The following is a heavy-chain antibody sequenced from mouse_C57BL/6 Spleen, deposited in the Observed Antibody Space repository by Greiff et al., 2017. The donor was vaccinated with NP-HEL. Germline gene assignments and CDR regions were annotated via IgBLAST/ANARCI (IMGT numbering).Heavy chain of an antibody. D-gene: IGHD1-1*01. V-gene: IGHV2-5*01. CDR3: ANSNYYGSSYVGDWYFDV. J-gene: IGHJ1*03. CDR2: IWRGGST. CDR1: GFSLTSYG. Sequence: VQVVESGPGLVQPSQSLSITCTVSGFSLTSYGVHWVRQSPGKGLEWLGVIWRGGSTDYNAAFMSRLSITKDNSKSQVFFKMNSLQADDTAIYYCANSNYYGSSYVGDWYFDVWGTGTTVTVSS.